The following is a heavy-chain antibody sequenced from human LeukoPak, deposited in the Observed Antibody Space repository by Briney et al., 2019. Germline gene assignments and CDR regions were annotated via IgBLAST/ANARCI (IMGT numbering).Heavy chain of an antibody. Sequence: PGGSLRLSCAASGFTVSSNCMSWVRQAPGKGLEWVSVIYSGGSTYYADSVKGRFTISRDNSKNTLYLQMNSLRAEDTAVYYCAREAPNYYYGMDVWGQGTTVTVSS. CDR3: AREAPNYYYGMDV. J-gene: IGHJ6*02. CDR1: GFTVSSNC. V-gene: IGHV3-66*01. CDR2: IYSGGST. D-gene: IGHD6-6*01.